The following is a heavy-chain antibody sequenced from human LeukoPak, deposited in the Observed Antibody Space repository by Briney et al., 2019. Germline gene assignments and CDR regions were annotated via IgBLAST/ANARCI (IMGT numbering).Heavy chain of an antibody. D-gene: IGHD6-19*01. Sequence: GRSLRLSCTASGFTFSSYAMHWVRQAPGKGLEWVAIISYDGSDKYYADSVKGRLTISRDNSKSTLYLQMISLRTEDTAVYYCARADGSVAGPPSGHWGQGTLVTVSS. CDR2: ISYDGSDK. J-gene: IGHJ4*02. CDR1: GFTFSSYA. CDR3: ARADGSVAGPPSGH. V-gene: IGHV3-30-3*01.